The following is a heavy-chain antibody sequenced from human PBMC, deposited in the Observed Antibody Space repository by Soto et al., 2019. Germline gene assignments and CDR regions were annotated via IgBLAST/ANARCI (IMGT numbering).Heavy chain of an antibody. CDR1: GFTFSSYE. CDR3: AREGYCSSTSCYNWFDP. Sequence: GGSLRLSCAASGFTFSSYEMNWVRQAPGKGLEWVSYISSSGSTIYYADSVKGRFTISRDNAKNSLYLQMNSLRAEDTAVYYCAREGYCSSTSCYNWFDPWGQGTLVTVSS. V-gene: IGHV3-48*03. J-gene: IGHJ5*02. CDR2: ISSSGSTI. D-gene: IGHD2-2*01.